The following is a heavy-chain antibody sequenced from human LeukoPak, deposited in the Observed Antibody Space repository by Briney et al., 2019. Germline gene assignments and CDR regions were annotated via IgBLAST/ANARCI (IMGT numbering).Heavy chain of an antibody. V-gene: IGHV4-39*07. Sequence: SETLSLTCTVSGGSISSSSYYWGWIRQPPGKGLEWIGSIYYSGSTYYNPSLKSRVTISVDTSKNQFSLKLSSVTAADTAVYYCARVEMATIADYWGQGTLVTVSS. J-gene: IGHJ4*02. CDR3: ARVEMATIADY. D-gene: IGHD5-24*01. CDR1: GGSISSSSYY. CDR2: IYYSGST.